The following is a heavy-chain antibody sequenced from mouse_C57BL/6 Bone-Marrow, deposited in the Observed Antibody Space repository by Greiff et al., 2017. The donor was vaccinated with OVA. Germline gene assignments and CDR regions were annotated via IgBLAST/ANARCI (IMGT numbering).Heavy chain of an antibody. Sequence: EVQLQQSGPELVKPGASVKISCKASGYTFTDYYMNWVKKSHGKSLEWIGDINPNNGGTSYNQKFKGKATLTVDKSSSTAYMELRSLPSEDSAVYYCASPIYYERNAMDYWGQGTSVTVSS. CDR3: ASPIYYERNAMDY. D-gene: IGHD2-4*01. V-gene: IGHV1-26*01. CDR2: INPNNGGT. CDR1: GYTFTDYY. J-gene: IGHJ4*01.